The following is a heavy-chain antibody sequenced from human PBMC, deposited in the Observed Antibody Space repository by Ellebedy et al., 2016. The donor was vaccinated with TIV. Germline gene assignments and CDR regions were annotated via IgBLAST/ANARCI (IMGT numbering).Heavy chain of an antibody. CDR2: ITNSGTST. V-gene: IGHV3-23*01. CDR1: GFTFSNNA. Sequence: GESLKISCAASGFTFSNNAMSWVRQAPGKGLEWISAITNSGTSTYYADSVKGRFTISRDNSKNTLYLQMNSLRAEDTAIYYCAKGRSGTYIHHAFDFWGQGTLVTVSS. D-gene: IGHD1-14*01. CDR3: AKGRSGTYIHHAFDF. J-gene: IGHJ4*02.